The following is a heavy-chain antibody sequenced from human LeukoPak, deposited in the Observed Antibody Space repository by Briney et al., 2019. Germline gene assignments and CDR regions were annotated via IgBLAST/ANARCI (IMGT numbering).Heavy chain of an antibody. Sequence: GGSLRLSCEASGFPFGSYVMSWVRQAPGKGLEWIAYINHNAEMIFYPDFVKGRFSISRDNAKNSLYLQMNALRYEDTAIYYCARDHDWAFDLWGQGTLVTVSS. CDR1: GFPFGSYV. J-gene: IGHJ4*02. V-gene: IGHV3-48*02. D-gene: IGHD3-9*01. CDR3: ARDHDWAFDL. CDR2: INHNAEMI.